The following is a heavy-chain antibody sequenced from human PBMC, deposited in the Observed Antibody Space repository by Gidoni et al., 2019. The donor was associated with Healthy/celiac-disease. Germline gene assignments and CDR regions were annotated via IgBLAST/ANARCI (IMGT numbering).Heavy chain of an antibody. CDR1: GGSFSGYY. CDR2: INHSGST. D-gene: IGHD3-10*01. CDR3: AGGGITPKTFDI. V-gene: IGHV4-34*01. J-gene: IGHJ3*02. Sequence: QVQLQQWGAGLLKPSETLSLTCAVYGGSFSGYYWSWIRQPPGKGLEWIGEINHSGSTNYNPSLKSRVTISVDTSKNQFSLKLSSVTAADTAVYYCAGGGITPKTFDIWGQGTMVTVSS.